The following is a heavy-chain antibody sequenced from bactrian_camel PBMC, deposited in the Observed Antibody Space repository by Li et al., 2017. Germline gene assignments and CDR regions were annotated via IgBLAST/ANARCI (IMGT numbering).Heavy chain of an antibody. Sequence: HVQLVEYGGGSVQPGGSLRLSCVVSGYSSHSHCMGWFRQAPGERREGVAALYTDGSATYYADFVKDRFTIFYDNAKKTVDLQMDSLKPEDTALYFCAADCPTTRASLKVVVTALDFGRWGPGTQVTVS. CDR1: GYSSHSHC. V-gene: IGHV3S6*01. CDR3: AADCPTTRASLKVVVTALDFGR. J-gene: IGHJ6*01. D-gene: IGHD2*01. CDR2: LYTDGSAT.